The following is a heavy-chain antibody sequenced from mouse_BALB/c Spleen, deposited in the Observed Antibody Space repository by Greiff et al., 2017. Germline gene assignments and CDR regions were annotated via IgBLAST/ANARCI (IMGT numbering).Heavy chain of an antibody. J-gene: IGHJ4*01. CDR3: ARVVTTVYYYAMDY. CDR1: GFTFSSYA. Sequence: EVNVVESGGGLVKPGGSLKLSCAASGFTFSSYAMSWVRQSPEKRLEWVAEISSGGSYTYYPDTVTGRFTISRDNAKNTLYLEMSSLRSEDTAMYYCARVVTTVYYYAMDYWGQGTSVTVSS. V-gene: IGHV5-9-4*01. CDR2: ISSGGSYT. D-gene: IGHD1-1*01.